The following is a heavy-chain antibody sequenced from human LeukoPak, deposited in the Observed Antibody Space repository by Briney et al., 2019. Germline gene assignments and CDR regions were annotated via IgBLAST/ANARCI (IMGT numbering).Heavy chain of an antibody. CDR2: ITSSSGFI. Sequence: GGSLRLSCAVSGFTFSGHWMFWVRQAPGKGLEWVSFITSSSGFIYYADSVKGRFTISRDNSKNTLYLQMNSLRAEDTAVYYCAKREYWGQGTLVTVSS. V-gene: IGHV3-23*01. J-gene: IGHJ4*02. CDR3: AKREY. CDR1: GFTFSGHW.